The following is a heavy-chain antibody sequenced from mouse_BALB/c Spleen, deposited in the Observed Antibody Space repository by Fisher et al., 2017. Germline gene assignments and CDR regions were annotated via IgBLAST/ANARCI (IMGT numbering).Heavy chain of an antibody. V-gene: IGHV1-80*01. CDR3: ARWLAKDWYFDV. Sequence: GKFKGKATLTADKSSSTAYMQLSSLTSEDSAVYFCARWLAKDWYFDVWGAGTTVTVSS. D-gene: IGHD1-2*01. J-gene: IGHJ1*01.